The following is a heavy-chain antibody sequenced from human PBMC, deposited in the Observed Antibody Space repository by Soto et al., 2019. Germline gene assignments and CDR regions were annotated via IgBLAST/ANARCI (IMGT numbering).Heavy chain of an antibody. Sequence: SETLSLTCAVSGGSLRGYTWSWIRQSPGKGLEWIGEINHGGSTDYNPSLNSRVTISVDTSKNQFSLKLNSVSAADSAVYFCARGAAQAFRSSNTDHFGYAMDVRGQGIAVTVSS. CDR1: GGSLRGYT. CDR2: INHGGST. V-gene: IGHV4-34*01. J-gene: IGHJ6*02. CDR3: ARGAAQAFRSSNTDHFGYAMDV. D-gene: IGHD3-3*01.